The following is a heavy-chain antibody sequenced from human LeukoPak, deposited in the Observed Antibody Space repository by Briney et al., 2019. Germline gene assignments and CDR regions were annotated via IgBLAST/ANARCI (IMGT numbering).Heavy chain of an antibody. CDR2: IKQDGSEK. CDR1: GFTFSSYW. CDR3: ASWDSSSPRPMDV. D-gene: IGHD6-13*01. Sequence: GGSLRLSCAASGFTFSSYWMSWVRQAPGKGLEWVANIKQDGSEKYYVDSVKGRFTISRDNAKNSLYLQMNSLRAEDTAVYYCASWDSSSPRPMDVWGQGTTVTVSS. J-gene: IGHJ6*02. V-gene: IGHV3-7*01.